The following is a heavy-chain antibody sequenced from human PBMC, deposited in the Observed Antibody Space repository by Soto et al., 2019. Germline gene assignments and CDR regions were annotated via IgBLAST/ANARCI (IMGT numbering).Heavy chain of an antibody. CDR3: AIDGDSSSWPYYFHY. CDR1: GFTFSSYS. Sequence: PGGSLRLACAASGFTFSSYSMNWVRQAPGKGLEWVSYISSSSSTIYYADSVKGRFTISRDNAKNSLYLQMNSLRDEDTAVYYCAIDGDSSSWPYYFHYWGQGTLVSVSS. D-gene: IGHD6-13*01. CDR2: ISSSSSTI. J-gene: IGHJ4*02. V-gene: IGHV3-48*02.